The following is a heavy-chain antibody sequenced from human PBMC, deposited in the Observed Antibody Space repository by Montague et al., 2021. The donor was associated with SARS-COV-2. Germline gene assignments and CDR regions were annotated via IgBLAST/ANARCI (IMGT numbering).Heavy chain of an antibody. D-gene: IGHD6-13*01. CDR2: IFHSENT. J-gene: IGHJ5*02. V-gene: IGHV4-4*02. CDR1: GDSISSSHW. CDR3: ATHRQHHNH. Sequence: SETLSLTCAVSGDSISSSHWWTWVRQSPGKGLEWIGVIFHSENTNYNPSLKSRVIISLDMSKNQFSLKLIAVTAADTAVYFCATHRQHHNHWGQGAMVAVSS.